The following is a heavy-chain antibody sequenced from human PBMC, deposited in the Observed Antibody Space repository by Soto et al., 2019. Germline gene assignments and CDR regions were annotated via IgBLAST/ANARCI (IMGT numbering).Heavy chain of an antibody. J-gene: IGHJ6*03. CDR2: IYSGGST. D-gene: IGHD2-2*01. V-gene: IGHV3-66*01. CDR3: ARGALSIANYYYYYYMDV. Sequence: GGSLRLSCAASGFTVSSNYMTWVRQAPGKGLEWVSVIYSGGSTFYADSVKGRFTISRDNSKNTLYLQMNSLRAEDTAVYYCARGALSIANYYYYYYMDVWGKGTTVTVSS. CDR1: GFTVSSNY.